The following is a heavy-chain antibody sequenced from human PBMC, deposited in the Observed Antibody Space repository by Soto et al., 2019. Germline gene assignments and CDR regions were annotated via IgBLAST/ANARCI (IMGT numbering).Heavy chain of an antibody. CDR2: ISSSGSTI. D-gene: IGHD6-19*01. J-gene: IGHJ4*02. CDR1: GFTFSDYY. CDR3: ARRDSSGWPYYFDY. V-gene: IGHV3-11*01. Sequence: GGSLRLSCAASGFTFSDYYMSWIRQAPGKGLEWVSYISSSGSTIYYADSVKGRFTISRDNAKNSLYLQMNSLRAEDTAVYYCARRDSSGWPYYFDYWGQGTLVTVSS.